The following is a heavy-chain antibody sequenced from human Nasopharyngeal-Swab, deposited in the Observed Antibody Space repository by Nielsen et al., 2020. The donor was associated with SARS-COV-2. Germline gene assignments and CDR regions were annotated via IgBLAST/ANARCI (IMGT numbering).Heavy chain of an antibody. V-gene: IGHV3-7*01. CDR3: ARNLPPYSDWFDP. Sequence: GESLKISCAASGFTFSSYWMSWVRQAPGKGLEWVANIKQDGSEKYYVDSVKGRFTISRDNAKNSLYLQMNSLRAEDTAVYYCARNLPPYSDWFDPWGQGTLVTVSS. CDR2: IKQDGSEK. D-gene: IGHD2-21*01. J-gene: IGHJ5*02. CDR1: GFTFSSYW.